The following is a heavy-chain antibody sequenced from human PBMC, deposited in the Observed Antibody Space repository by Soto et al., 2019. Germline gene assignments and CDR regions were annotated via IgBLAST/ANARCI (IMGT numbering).Heavy chain of an antibody. CDR2: IYYSGST. D-gene: IGHD6-19*01. V-gene: IGHV4-59*08. CDR1: GGSISSYY. J-gene: IGHJ6*03. CDR3: ARQVGYSSGWYYYYMDV. Sequence: SETLSLTCTVSGGSISSYYWSWIRQPPGKGLEWIGYIYYSGSTNYNPSLKSRVTISVDTSKNQFSLKLSSVTAADTAVYYCARQVGYSSGWYYYYMDVWGKGTTVTVSS.